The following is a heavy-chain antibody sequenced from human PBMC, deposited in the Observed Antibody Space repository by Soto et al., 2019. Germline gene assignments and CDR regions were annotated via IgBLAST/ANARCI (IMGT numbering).Heavy chain of an antibody. V-gene: IGHV1-69*13. Sequence: ASVKVSCKASGGTFSSYAISWVRQAPGQGLEWMGGIIPIFGTANYAQKFQGRVTITADESTSTAYMELSSLRSEDTAVYYCARDREQIMSSATWYYGMDVWGQGTTVTVSS. CDR3: ARDREQIMSSATWYYGMDV. CDR2: IIPIFGTA. J-gene: IGHJ6*02. CDR1: GGTFSSYA. D-gene: IGHD6-6*01.